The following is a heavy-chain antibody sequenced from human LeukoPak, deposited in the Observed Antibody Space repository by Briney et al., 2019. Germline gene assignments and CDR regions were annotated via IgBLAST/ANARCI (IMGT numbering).Heavy chain of an antibody. Sequence: ASVKVSCKASGGTFSSYAISWVRQAPRQRLEWMGWINAGNGNTKYSQKFQGRVTITRDTSASTAYMELSSLRSEDTAVYYCARESPSSYYYYGMDVWGQGTTVTVSS. J-gene: IGHJ6*02. CDR2: INAGNGNT. V-gene: IGHV1-3*01. D-gene: IGHD6-6*01. CDR3: ARESPSSYYYYGMDV. CDR1: GGTFSSYA.